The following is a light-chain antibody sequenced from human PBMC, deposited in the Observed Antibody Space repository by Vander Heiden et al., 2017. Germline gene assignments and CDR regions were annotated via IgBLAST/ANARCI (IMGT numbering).Light chain of an antibody. CDR1: SSTIGKNY. J-gene: IGLJ1*01. CDR2: DNN. CDR3: GTWDSSLSNAV. V-gene: IGLV1-51*01. Sequence: QSVLTQPPSVSAAPGQKVTISCSGSSSTIGKNYVSWYQQVTGTAPKLLIYDNNKRTSGIPDRFSGSKSGTSATLGITGLQTGDEADYYCGTWDSSLSNAVFGTGTKVTVL.